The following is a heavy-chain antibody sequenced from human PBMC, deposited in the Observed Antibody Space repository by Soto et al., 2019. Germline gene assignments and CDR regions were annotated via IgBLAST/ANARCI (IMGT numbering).Heavy chain of an antibody. CDR3: ARLSGYYPPEY. D-gene: IGHD5-12*01. CDR2: INAGNGNT. V-gene: IGHV1-3*05. Sequence: QVQLVQSGAEEKKPGASVKESCKASGYTFTNYAMHWVRQAPGQRLEWMGWINAGNGNTKYSQKFQGRVTITRDTSASTAYMELSSLRSEDTAVYYCARLSGYYPPEYWGQGTLVTVSS. CDR1: GYTFTNYA. J-gene: IGHJ4*02.